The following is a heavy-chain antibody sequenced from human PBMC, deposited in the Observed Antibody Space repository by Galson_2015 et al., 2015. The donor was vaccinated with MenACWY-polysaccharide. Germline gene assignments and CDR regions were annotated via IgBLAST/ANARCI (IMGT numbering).Heavy chain of an antibody. Sequence: SVKVSCKASGYTFTSYDINWVRQATGQGLEWMGWMNPNSGNTGYAQKFQGRVTMTRNTSISTAYMELSSLRSEDTAVYYCARNKHGSRSTSLDYWGQGTLVTVSS. V-gene: IGHV1-8*01. J-gene: IGHJ4*02. CDR1: GYTFTSYD. D-gene: IGHD2-2*01. CDR3: ARNKHGSRSTSLDY. CDR2: MNPNSGNT.